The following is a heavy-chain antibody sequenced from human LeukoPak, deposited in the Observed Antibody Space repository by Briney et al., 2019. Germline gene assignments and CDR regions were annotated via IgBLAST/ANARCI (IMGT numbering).Heavy chain of an antibody. V-gene: IGHV3-7*01. CDR3: ATDRGWRTSGYYLYFFEY. J-gene: IGHJ4*02. CDR2: IKHDGSEK. CDR1: GFIFTNYF. Sequence: GGSLRLSCAASGFIFTNYFMSWGRQAPGKGLEWVASIKHDGSEKYYVDSVRGRFTISRDNTMNSLYLQMSSLRAEDTAVYYCATDRGWRTSGYYLYFFEYWGQGTLVTFSS. D-gene: IGHD3-3*01.